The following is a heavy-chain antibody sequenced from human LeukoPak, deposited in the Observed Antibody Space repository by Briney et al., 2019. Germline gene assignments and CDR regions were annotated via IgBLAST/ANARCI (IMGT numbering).Heavy chain of an antibody. Sequence: PGRSLRLSCAASGFTFSSYGMHWVRQAPGKGLEWVAIIWYDESNKYFADSVKGRFTISRDNSKNTVYLQVNSLRAEDTAVYYCARNPYSGSGTYPPFDYWGQGTLVTVSS. CDR2: IWYDESNK. CDR3: ARNPYSGSGTYPPFDY. J-gene: IGHJ4*02. D-gene: IGHD3-10*01. V-gene: IGHV3-33*01. CDR1: GFTFSSYG.